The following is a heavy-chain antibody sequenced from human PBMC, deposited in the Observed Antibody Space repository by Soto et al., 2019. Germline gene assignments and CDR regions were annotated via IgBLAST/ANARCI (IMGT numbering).Heavy chain of an antibody. CDR1: GFTFSSYA. J-gene: IGHJ3*02. D-gene: IGHD2-15*01. CDR3: ANDRALRRFLAPFDAFDS. CDR2: ISGSGGST. Sequence: PGGSLRLSCAASGFTFSSYAMSWVRQAPGKGLEWVSAISGSGGSTYYADSVKGRFTISRDNSKNTLYLQMNSLRAEDTAVYYCANDRALRRFLAPFDAFDSWGQGTMVTVSS. V-gene: IGHV3-23*01.